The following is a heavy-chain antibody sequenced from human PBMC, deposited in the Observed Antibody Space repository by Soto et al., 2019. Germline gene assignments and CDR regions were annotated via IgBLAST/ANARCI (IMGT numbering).Heavy chain of an antibody. D-gene: IGHD3-22*01. CDR3: ARHVPDSSGYYFNWFDP. Sequence: SETLSLTCTVSDGSISSNNNNWGWIRQPPGKGLEWIGTFFYSGRTHYSPSLKSRVTISVDTSKNQFSLQLTSVTAADTAVYYCARHVPDSSGYYFNWFDPWGQGTLVTVSS. V-gene: IGHV4-39*01. CDR2: FFYSGRT. CDR1: DGSISSNNNN. J-gene: IGHJ5*02.